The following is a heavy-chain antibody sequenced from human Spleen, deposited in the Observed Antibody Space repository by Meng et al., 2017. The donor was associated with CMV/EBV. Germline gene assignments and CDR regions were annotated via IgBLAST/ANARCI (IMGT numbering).Heavy chain of an antibody. V-gene: IGHV1-2*02. D-gene: IGHD2-15*01. J-gene: IGHJ6*02. Sequence: YYMHWVRQAPGQGLEWMGWINPNSGGTNYAQKFQGRVTMTGDTSITTAYMELSRLRSDGMAVYYCARVKRYCTGGSCSSTGYYGMDVWGQGTTVTVSS. CDR2: INPNSGGT. CDR1: YY. CDR3: ARVKRYCTGGSCSSTGYYGMDV.